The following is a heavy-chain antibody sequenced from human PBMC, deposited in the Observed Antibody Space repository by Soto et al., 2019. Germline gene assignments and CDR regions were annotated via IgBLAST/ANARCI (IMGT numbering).Heavy chain of an antibody. V-gene: IGHV1-18*01. Sequence: ASVKVSCKASGYTFTSYGISWVRQAPGQGLEWMGWISAYNGNTNYAQKLQGRVTMTTDTSTSTAYMELRSLRSDDTAVYYCATPPGAYDSSGYYYGYWGQGTLVTVSS. CDR3: ATPPGAYDSSGYYYGY. J-gene: IGHJ4*02. CDR1: GYTFTSYG. D-gene: IGHD3-22*01. CDR2: ISAYNGNT.